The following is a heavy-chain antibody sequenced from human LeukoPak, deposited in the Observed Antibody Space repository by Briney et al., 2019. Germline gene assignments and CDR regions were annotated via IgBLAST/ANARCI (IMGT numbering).Heavy chain of an antibody. CDR1: GGSISSYY. D-gene: IGHD3-3*01. CDR2: IYYSGST. Sequence: SETLSLTCTVSGGSISSYYWSWIRQPPGKGLEWIGYIYYSGSTNYNPSLKSRVTISVDTSKNQFSLKLSSVTAVDTAVYYCARGGGLDYDFWSGYYGYWGQGTLVTVSS. V-gene: IGHV4-59*01. CDR3: ARGGGLDYDFWSGYYGY. J-gene: IGHJ4*02.